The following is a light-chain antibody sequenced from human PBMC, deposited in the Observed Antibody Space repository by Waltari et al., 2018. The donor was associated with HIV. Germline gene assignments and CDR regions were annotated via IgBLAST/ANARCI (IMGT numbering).Light chain of an antibody. J-gene: IGKJ4*01. V-gene: IGKV4-1*01. Sequence: DIVMTQSTDSLAMSLGERATINCKYSCSILYNSNNKNYLAWYKQKPGQPPQLLIYWASTREFGVPDRFSGSGSGTNFTLTISSLQTEDVAVYYCQQYFNAPITFGGGTRVEI. CDR3: QQYFNAPIT. CDR1: CSILYNSNNKNY. CDR2: WAS.